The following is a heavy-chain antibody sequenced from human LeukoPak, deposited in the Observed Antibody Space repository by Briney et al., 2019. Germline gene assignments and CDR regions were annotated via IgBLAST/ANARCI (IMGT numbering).Heavy chain of an antibody. D-gene: IGHD4-11*01. CDR1: GFTFSTYA. CDR2: INGGASAT. CDR3: AKPPNDYSDYPFDD. J-gene: IGHJ4*02. V-gene: IGHV3-23*01. Sequence: GGSLRLSCAASGFTFSTYAMSWVSQAPGKGLEWVSAINGGASATYYADSVKGRFTISRDNSKNTVYLQMNSLRAEDTAVYYCAKPPNDYSDYPFDDWGQGTLVTVSS.